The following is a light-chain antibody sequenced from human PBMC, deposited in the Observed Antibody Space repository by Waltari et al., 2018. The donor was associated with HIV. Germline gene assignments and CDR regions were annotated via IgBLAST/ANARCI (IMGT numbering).Light chain of an antibody. J-gene: IGLJ3*02. CDR2: QDT. Sequence: SYDLTQPPSVSVSSGQTATVTCSGVHLGHKYGSWYQQRSGQSPVWVIYQDTKRPPGIPERFFGSTSENTATLTINETQPLDEAHYSCQTWDSGTIVFGGGTSLTVL. CDR3: QTWDSGTIV. V-gene: IGLV3-1*01. CDR1: HLGHKY.